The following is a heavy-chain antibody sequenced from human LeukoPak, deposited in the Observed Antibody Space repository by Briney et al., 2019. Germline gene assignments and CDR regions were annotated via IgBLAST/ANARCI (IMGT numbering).Heavy chain of an antibody. CDR3: ATLPGYCSSTSCYNWFDP. D-gene: IGHD2-2*03. CDR2: FDPEDGET. CDR1: GYTLTELS. J-gene: IGHJ5*02. V-gene: IGHV1-24*01. Sequence: ASGKVSRTVSGYTLTELSMHWVRQAPGKGLEWKGGFDPEDGETIYAQKFQGRVTMTEDTSTDTDYMELSSLRSEDTAVYYCATLPGYCSSTSCYNWFDPWGQGTLVTVSS.